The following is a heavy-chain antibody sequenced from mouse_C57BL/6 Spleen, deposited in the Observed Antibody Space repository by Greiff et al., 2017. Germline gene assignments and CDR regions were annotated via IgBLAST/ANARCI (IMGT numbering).Heavy chain of an antibody. Sequence: VKLEESGPGLVAPSQSLSITCTVSGFSLTSYGVHWVRQPPGKGLEWLVVIWSDGSTTYNSALKSRLSISKDNSKSQVFLKMNSLQTDDTAMYYCARHGYYYGSSYDAMDYWGQGTSVTVSS. CDR1: GFSLTSYG. CDR2: IWSDGST. D-gene: IGHD1-1*01. J-gene: IGHJ4*01. V-gene: IGHV2-6-1*01. CDR3: ARHGYYYGSSYDAMDY.